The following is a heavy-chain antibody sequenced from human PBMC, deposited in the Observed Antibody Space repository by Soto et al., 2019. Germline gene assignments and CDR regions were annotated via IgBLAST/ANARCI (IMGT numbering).Heavy chain of an antibody. Sequence: SVKVACKASGGTFSSYAISGVRQAPGQGLEWMGGIIPIFGTANYAQKFQGRVTITADESTSTAYMELSSLRSEDTAVYYCAMFYCWGWNCDVMYVCGQGTTVLVS. CDR3: AMFYCWGWNCDVMYV. J-gene: IGHJ6*02. CDR1: GGTFSSYA. CDR2: IIPIFGTA. V-gene: IGHV1-69*13. D-gene: IGHD1-7*01.